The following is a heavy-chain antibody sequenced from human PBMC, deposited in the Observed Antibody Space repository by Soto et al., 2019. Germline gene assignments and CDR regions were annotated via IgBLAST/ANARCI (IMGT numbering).Heavy chain of an antibody. V-gene: IGHV1-3*01. CDR3: ARDYYGDYALDY. CDR2: INAGNGNT. CDR1: CYTFTRNA. J-gene: IGHJ4*02. D-gene: IGHD4-17*01. Sequence: ASVMVSCTASCYTFTRNAMHWVRQAPGQRLEWMGWINAGNGNTKYSQKFQGRVTITRDTSASTAYMELSSLRSEDTAVYYCARDYYGDYALDYWGQGDLVTVSS.